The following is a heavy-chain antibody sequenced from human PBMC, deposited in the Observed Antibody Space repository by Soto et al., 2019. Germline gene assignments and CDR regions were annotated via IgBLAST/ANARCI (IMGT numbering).Heavy chain of an antibody. D-gene: IGHD6-13*01. V-gene: IGHV1-18*01. Sequence: GASVKVSCKASGYTFTSYGISWVRQAPGQGLEWMGWISAYNGNTNYAQKLQGRVTMTTDTSTSTAYMELRSLRSDDTAVYYCAREANSIAAAGYFDYWGQGTLVTVSS. CDR2: ISAYNGNT. J-gene: IGHJ4*02. CDR3: AREANSIAAAGYFDY. CDR1: GYTFTSYG.